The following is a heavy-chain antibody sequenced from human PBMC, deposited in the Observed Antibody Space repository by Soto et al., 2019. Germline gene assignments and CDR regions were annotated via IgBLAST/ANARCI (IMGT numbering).Heavy chain of an antibody. CDR1: GGSISSGNYY. J-gene: IGHJ4*02. CDR3: ATMGTSATGLYDFDY. D-gene: IGHD1-7*01. V-gene: IGHV4-30-4*01. Sequence: QVQLQESGPGLVKPSQTLSLTCTVSGGSISSGNYYWSWIRQPPGKGLEWIGFISYSGSTYYNASLKSRVTISVDTSKIQFSLNLNSVTAADTAVYYCATMGTSATGLYDFDYWGQGTLVTVSS. CDR2: ISYSGST.